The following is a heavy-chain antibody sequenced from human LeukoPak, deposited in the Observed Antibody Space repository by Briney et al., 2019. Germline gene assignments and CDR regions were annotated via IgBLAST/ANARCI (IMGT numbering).Heavy chain of an antibody. J-gene: IGHJ3*02. CDR2: ISYDGSNK. CDR1: GFTFSSYA. Sequence: GGSLRLSCAASGFTFSSYAMHWVRQAPGKGLEWVAVISYDGSNKYYADSVKGRFTISRDNSKNTLYLQMNSLRAEDTAVYYCARDYYDSSGYYRLGAFDIWGQGTMVTVSS. D-gene: IGHD3-22*01. V-gene: IGHV3-30-3*01. CDR3: ARDYYDSSGYYRLGAFDI.